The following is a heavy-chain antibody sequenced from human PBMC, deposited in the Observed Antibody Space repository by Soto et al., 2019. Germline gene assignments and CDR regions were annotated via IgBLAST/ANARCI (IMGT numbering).Heavy chain of an antibody. J-gene: IGHJ4*02. Sequence: GGSLRLSCAASGFTFSSYAMSWVRQAPGKGLEWVSAISGSGGSTYYADSVKGRFTISRDNSKNTLYLQMNSLRAEDTAVYYCAKGPPPAILYCSGGSCYVDYWGQGTLVTVSS. CDR2: ISGSGGST. D-gene: IGHD2-15*01. CDR3: AKGPPPAILYCSGGSCYVDY. CDR1: GFTFSSYA. V-gene: IGHV3-23*01.